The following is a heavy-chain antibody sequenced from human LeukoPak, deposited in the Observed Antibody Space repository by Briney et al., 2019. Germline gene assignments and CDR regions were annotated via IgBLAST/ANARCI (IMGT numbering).Heavy chain of an antibody. D-gene: IGHD3-22*01. CDR2: ISYDGSNK. Sequence: GRSLRLSCAASGFTFSSYAMHWVRQAPGKGLEWVAVISYDGSNKYYADSVKGRFTISRDNSKNTPYLQMNSLRAEDTAVYYCARDLGQYYDTSDNWFDPWGQGTLVTVSS. CDR1: GFTFSSYA. V-gene: IGHV3-30*04. CDR3: ARDLGQYYDTSDNWFDP. J-gene: IGHJ5*02.